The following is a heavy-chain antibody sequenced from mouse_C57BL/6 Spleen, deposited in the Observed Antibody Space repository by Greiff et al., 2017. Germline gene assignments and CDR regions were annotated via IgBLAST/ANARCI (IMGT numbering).Heavy chain of an antibody. Sequence: EVQLQQSGAVLVKPGASVKLSCTASGFKIKDYYMHWVKQRTEQSLEWIGRIDPEDGGTRYDPKFQGKATITADTSSNTAYLQLNSLTSEDTAVYSGARYCPTPGFAYWGQGTLVTVSA. CDR3: ARYCPTPGFAY. CDR2: IDPEDGGT. J-gene: IGHJ3*01. V-gene: IGHV14-2*01. CDR1: GFKIKDYY. D-gene: IGHD4-1*02.